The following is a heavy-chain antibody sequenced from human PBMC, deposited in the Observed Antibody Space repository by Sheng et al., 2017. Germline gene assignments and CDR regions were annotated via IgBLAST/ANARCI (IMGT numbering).Heavy chain of an antibody. Sequence: QVQLVESGGGVVQPGRSLRLSCAASGFTFSSYGMHWVRQAPGKGLEWVAVISYDGSNKYYADSVKGRFTISRDNSKNTLYLQMNSLRAEDTAVYYCARPRGYCSGGSCYVDWYFDLWGRGTLVTVSS. J-gene: IGHJ2*01. CDR1: GFTFSSYG. CDR2: ISYDGSNK. V-gene: IGHV3-30*03. CDR3: ARPRGYCSGGSCYVDWYFDL. D-gene: IGHD2-15*01.